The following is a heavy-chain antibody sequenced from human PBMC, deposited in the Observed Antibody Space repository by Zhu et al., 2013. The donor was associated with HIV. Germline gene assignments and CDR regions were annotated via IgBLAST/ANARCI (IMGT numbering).Heavy chain of an antibody. CDR3: ARGVDDYRNFYSFNY. V-gene: IGHV1-2*02. J-gene: IGHJ4*02. Sequence: QVRLVQSGAEVKKPGSSVKVSCKASGGTFSNYAISWVRQAPGQGLEWMGWINPNSGGTNYAQKFRGRVTMTRDTSITTGYLELSRLRSDDTAVYYCARGVDDYRNFYSFNYWGQGTLVTVAS. CDR1: GGTFSNYA. CDR2: INPNSGGT. D-gene: IGHD4-4*01.